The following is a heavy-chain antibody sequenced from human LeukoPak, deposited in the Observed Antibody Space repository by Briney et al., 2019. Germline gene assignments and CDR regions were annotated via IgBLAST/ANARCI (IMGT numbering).Heavy chain of an antibody. V-gene: IGHV2-70*04. CDR3: ARLKYGNNYFDY. D-gene: IGHD2/OR15-2a*01. CDR2: IDWDDDK. J-gene: IGHJ4*02. Sequence: SGPTLVNPTQTLTPTCTFSGFSLSTSGMRVSWIRQPPGKALEWLALIDWDDDKFYNSTLGTRLTISKDTSKNQVVLTMTNMDPVDTATYYCARLKYGNNYFDYWGQGILVTVSS. CDR1: GFSLSTSGMR.